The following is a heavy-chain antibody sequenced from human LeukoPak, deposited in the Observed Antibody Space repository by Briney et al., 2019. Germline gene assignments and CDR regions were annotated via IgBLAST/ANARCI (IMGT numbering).Heavy chain of an antibody. CDR2: ISSSSSTI. V-gene: IGHV3-48*01. CDR3: ASASYSSSWYGLFSYFDY. CDR1: GGSISSSS. Sequence: ETLSLTCTVSGGSISSSSYYWGWIRQPPGKGLEWVSYISSSSSTIYYADSVKGRFTISRDNSKNTLYLQMNSLRAEDTAVYYCASASYSSSWYGLFSYFDYWGQGTLVTVSS. J-gene: IGHJ4*02. D-gene: IGHD6-13*01.